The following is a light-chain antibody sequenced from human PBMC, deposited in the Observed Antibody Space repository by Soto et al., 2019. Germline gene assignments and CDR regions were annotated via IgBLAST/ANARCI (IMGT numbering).Light chain of an antibody. CDR2: KAS. V-gene: IGKV1-5*03. CDR1: QSISTW. Sequence: DIQMTQSPSTLSASIGDRVTITCRASQSISTWLAWYQQKSGKAPKLLIYKASTLESGVPSRFSGSGSGTDSTLTISSLQPDDLATYYCQQYNVFPITFGQGTRLE. J-gene: IGKJ5*01. CDR3: QQYNVFPIT.